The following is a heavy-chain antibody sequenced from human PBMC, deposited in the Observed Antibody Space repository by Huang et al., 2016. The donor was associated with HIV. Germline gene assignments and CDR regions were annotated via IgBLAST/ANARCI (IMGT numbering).Heavy chain of an antibody. CDR3: WISVVTASGY. CDR2: MRSKANSYAT. CDR1: GLTFSGSA. Sequence: EVQLVESGGGLVQPGGSLKLSCAASGLTFSGSAMHWVRQGSGKGLEWVGRMRSKANSYATAYAASVKVRFTISRDDSKNTAYLQMNSLKTEDTAVYYCWISVVTASGYWGQGTLVTVSS. V-gene: IGHV3-73*02. J-gene: IGHJ4*02. D-gene: IGHD2-21*02.